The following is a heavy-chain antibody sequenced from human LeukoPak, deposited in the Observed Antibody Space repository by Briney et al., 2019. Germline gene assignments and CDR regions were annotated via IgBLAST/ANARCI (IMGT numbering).Heavy chain of an antibody. J-gene: IGHJ3*02. D-gene: IGHD4-23*01. Sequence: PGGSLRLSCAASGFTFSSYAMHWVRQASGKGLEWVAVISYDGSNKYYADSVKGRFTISRDNSKNTLYLQMNSLRAEDSVVYYCAREIGGNWGWTGSRLVAFDIWGQGTMVTVSS. CDR1: GFTFSSYA. CDR3: AREIGGNWGWTGSRLVAFDI. CDR2: ISYDGSNK. V-gene: IGHV3-30-3*01.